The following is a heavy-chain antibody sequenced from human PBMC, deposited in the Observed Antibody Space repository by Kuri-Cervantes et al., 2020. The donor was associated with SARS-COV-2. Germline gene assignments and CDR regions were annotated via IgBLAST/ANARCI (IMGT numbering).Heavy chain of an antibody. Sequence: GGSLRLSCAASGFTFSNYALSWVRQAPGKGLEWVATISGGGKITHYADSVKGRFTISRDNSQNTLSLHMNGLRAEDTAVYYCAKEGYYDFWSGPGLFDYWGQGTLVTVSS. CDR3: AKEGYYDFWSGPGLFDY. V-gene: IGHV3-23*01. J-gene: IGHJ4*02. D-gene: IGHD3-3*01. CDR1: GFTFSNYA. CDR2: ISGGGKIT.